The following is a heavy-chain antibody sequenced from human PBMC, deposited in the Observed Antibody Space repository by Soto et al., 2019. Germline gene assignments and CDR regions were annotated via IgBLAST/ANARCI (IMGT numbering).Heavy chain of an antibody. Sequence: SETLSLTCTVSGDSISSVSHYWGWIRQPPGKGLEWIGSMYYTGSSYYNPSLKSRVTMSLDTSRNEFSLKLSSVTAADTAVYYCARHINWNYQVDPWGQGSMVTVSS. CDR1: GDSISSVSHY. J-gene: IGHJ5*02. CDR3: ARHINWNYQVDP. V-gene: IGHV4-39*01. CDR2: MYYTGSS. D-gene: IGHD1-7*01.